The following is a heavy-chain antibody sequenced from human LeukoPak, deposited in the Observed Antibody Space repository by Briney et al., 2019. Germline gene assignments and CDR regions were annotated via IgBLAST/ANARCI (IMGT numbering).Heavy chain of an antibody. D-gene: IGHD3-22*01. CDR3: ARASYYYDSSGYNYFDY. V-gene: IGHV4-39*07. Sequence: PSQTLSLTCTVSGGSISSGSYYWSWIRQPPGKGLEWIGNIFYSGSTYYSPSLKSRVTISLDTSRNQFSLKLNSVTAADTAVYYCARASYYYDSSGYNYFDYWGQGTLVTVSS. J-gene: IGHJ4*02. CDR1: GGSISSGSYY. CDR2: IFYSGST.